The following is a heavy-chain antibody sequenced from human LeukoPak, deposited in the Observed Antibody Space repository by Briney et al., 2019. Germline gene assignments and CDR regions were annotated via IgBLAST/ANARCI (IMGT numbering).Heavy chain of an antibody. CDR2: IYYSGST. D-gene: IGHD6-19*01. V-gene: IGHV4-39*01. J-gene: IGHJ4*02. CDR1: GGSISSSSYY. Sequence: SETLSLTCTVSGGSISSSSYYWGWIRQPPGKGLEWNGSIYYSGSTYYNPSLKSRVTISVDTSKNQFSLKLSSVTAADTAVYYCARIPYSSGWHFDYWGQGTLVTVSS. CDR3: ARIPYSSGWHFDY.